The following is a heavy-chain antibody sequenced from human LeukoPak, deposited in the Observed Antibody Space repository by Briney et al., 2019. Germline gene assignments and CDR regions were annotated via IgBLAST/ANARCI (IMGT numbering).Heavy chain of an antibody. CDR3: ARGHYDILTGYYKDYYYYYGMDV. CDR1: GGTFSSYA. Sequence: SVKVSCKASGGTFSSYAISWVRQAPGQGLEWMGGIIPIFDTATYAQKFQGRVTITADESTSTAYLELSSLRSEDTAVYYCARGHYDILTGYYKDYYYYYGMDVWGKGTTVTVSS. V-gene: IGHV1-69*01. CDR2: IIPIFDTA. D-gene: IGHD3-9*01. J-gene: IGHJ6*04.